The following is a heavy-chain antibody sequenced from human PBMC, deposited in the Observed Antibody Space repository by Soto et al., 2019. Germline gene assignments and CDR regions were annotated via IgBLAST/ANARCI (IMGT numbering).Heavy chain of an antibody. CDR2: INPNSGGT. CDR1: GYTFTGYY. J-gene: IGHJ6*02. CDR3: ARVKKVYYYGMDV. V-gene: IGHV1-2*04. Sequence: ASVKVSCKASGYTFTGYYMHWVRQAPGQGLEWMGWINPNSGGTNYAQKFQGWVTMTRDTSISTAYMELRSLRSDDTAVYYCARVKKVYYYGMDVWGQGTTVTVSS.